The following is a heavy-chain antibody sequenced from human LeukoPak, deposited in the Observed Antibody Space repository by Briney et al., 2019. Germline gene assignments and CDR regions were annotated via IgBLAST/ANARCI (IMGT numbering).Heavy chain of an antibody. CDR2: INSGSTYT. CDR3: ARSLTTLTYEGY. CDR1: GFTFSSYM. J-gene: IGHJ4*02. D-gene: IGHD1-1*01. V-gene: IGHV3-21*01. Sequence: PGGSLRLSCAASGFTFSSYMMNWVRQAPGKGLEWVSSINSGSTYTYYTESVKGRFTVSRDNAKNSLFLQMNSLRAEDTAIYYCARSLTTLTYEGYWGQGTLVTVSS.